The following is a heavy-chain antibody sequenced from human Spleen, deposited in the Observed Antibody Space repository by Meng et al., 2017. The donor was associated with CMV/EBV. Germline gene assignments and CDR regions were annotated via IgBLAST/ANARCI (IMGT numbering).Heavy chain of an antibody. J-gene: IGHJ5*02. CDR3: AHMSGGINWFDP. Sequence: QITLKESGPTLVKPTQTLTLTCTFSGFSLSTNGVAVGWIRQPPGKALEWLAVIYWTDDKRYSPSLKNKLTITTDTSRNQVVLTMTNVDPVDTATYYCAHMSGGINWFDPWGQGTLVTVSS. CDR2: IYWTDDK. V-gene: IGHV2-5*01. CDR1: GFSLSTNGVA. D-gene: IGHD2-15*01.